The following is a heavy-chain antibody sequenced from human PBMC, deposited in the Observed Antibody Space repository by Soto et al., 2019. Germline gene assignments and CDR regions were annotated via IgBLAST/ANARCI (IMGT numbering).Heavy chain of an antibody. CDR2: ISYDGSNK. Sequence: GGSLRLSCAASGFTFSSYAMRWVRQAPGKGLEWVAVISYDGSNKYYAASVKGRFTISRDNSKNTLYLQMNSLRAEDTAVYYCARATTIFGVVIRSGWFYFDYWGQGTLVTVSS. CDR3: ARATTIFGVVIRSGWFYFDY. J-gene: IGHJ4*02. D-gene: IGHD3-3*01. CDR1: GFTFSSYA. V-gene: IGHV3-30-3*01.